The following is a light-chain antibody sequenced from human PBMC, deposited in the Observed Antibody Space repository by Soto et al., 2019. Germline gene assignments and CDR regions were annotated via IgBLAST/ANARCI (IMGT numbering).Light chain of an antibody. CDR1: SSDVGSYNL. CDR2: EGS. CDR3: CSYAGRSTYV. J-gene: IGLJ1*01. V-gene: IGLV2-23*01. Sequence: QSAPTQPASVSGSPGQSITISCTGTSSDVGSYNLVSWYQQHPGKAPKVMIYEGSERPSGVSNRFSGFKYGNTASLTISGLQAEDEADYYCCSYAGRSTYVFGTGTKVTVL.